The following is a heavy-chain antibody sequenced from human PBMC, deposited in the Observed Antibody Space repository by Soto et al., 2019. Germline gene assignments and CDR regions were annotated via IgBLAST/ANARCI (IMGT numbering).Heavy chain of an antibody. CDR3: ARRQQQLVRNLYYYYMDV. CDR2: IYYSGST. D-gene: IGHD6-13*01. J-gene: IGHJ6*03. V-gene: IGHV4-39*01. Sequence: QLQLQESGPGLVKPSETLSLTCTVSGGSISSSSYYWGWIRQPPGKGLEWIGSIYYSGSTYYNPSLKSRVPISVDTSKNQFSLKLSSVTAADTAVYYCARRQQQLVRNLYYYYMDVWGKGTTVTVSS. CDR1: GGSISSSSYY.